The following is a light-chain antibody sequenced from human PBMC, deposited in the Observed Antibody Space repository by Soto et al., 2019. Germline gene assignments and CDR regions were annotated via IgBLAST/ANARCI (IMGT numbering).Light chain of an antibody. CDR1: SSNIGSNY. CDR2: TNN. Sequence: QSVLTQPPSASGTPGQRVTISCSGSSSNIGSNYVYWYQQLPGTAPKLLIHTNNQRPSGVPDRFSGSKSGTSASLAISGLRSEDEADYYCAAWDGSLSGRVFGGGTKLTVL. CDR3: AAWDGSLSGRV. J-gene: IGLJ3*02. V-gene: IGLV1-47*02.